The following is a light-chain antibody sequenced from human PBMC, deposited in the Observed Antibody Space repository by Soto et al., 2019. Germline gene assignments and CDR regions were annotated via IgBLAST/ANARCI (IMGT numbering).Light chain of an antibody. J-gene: IGKJ3*01. CDR2: GAS. CDR1: QSVNSNY. CDR3: QQYSSSPPEFT. V-gene: IGKV3-20*01. Sequence: EIVLTQSPGTLSGSPGERVTLSCRASQSVNSNYLAWYQQRPGHAPRLLIFGASYRATGIPDRFSGSGSGTDFTLTISRLEPEDFAVYYCQQYSSSPPEFTFGPGTKVDSK.